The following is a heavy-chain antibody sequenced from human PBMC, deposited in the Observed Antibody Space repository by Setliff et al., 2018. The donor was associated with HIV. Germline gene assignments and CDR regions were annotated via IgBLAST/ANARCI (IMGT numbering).Heavy chain of an antibody. CDR2: MNPNSGNT. CDR3: ARDVEHMMDV. J-gene: IGHJ6*02. V-gene: IGHV1-8*01. Sequence: ASVKVSCKASGYTFTSYDINWVRQATGQGLEWMGWMNPNSGNTGYAQDIQGRVTMTTDTSTSTAYLELRSLRFDDTAVYYCARDVEHMMDVWGQGTTVTVSS. CDR1: GYTFTSYD.